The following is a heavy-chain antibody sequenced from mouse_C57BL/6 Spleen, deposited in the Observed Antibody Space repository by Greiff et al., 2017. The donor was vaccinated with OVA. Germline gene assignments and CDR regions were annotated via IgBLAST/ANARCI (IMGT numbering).Heavy chain of an antibody. D-gene: IGHD1-1*01. J-gene: IGHJ4*01. Sequence: VKLQQPGAELVKPGASVKLSCKASGSTFTSYWLHWVKQRPGRGLEWIGRIDPISGGTKYNEKFKSKAKLPVDKPSRTAYMQLSSLTSEDSAVYYCAREDYYGSRHAMDYWGQGTSVTVSS. CDR3: AREDYYGSRHAMDY. CDR1: GSTFTSYW. V-gene: IGHV1-72*01. CDR2: IDPISGGT.